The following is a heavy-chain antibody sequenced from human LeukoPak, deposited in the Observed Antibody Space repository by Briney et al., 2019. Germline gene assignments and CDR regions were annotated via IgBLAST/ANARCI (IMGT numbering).Heavy chain of an antibody. J-gene: IGHJ4*02. CDR3: ARVKTYYYGSGSYYYFDY. D-gene: IGHD3-10*01. CDR1: GFSFSDAW. V-gene: IGHV3-11*04. Sequence: GGSLRLSCAASGFSFSDAWMSWVRQIPGKGLEWVSYISSSGSTIYYADSVKGRFTISRDNAKNSLYLQMNSLRAEDTAVYYCARVKTYYYGSGSYYYFDYWGQGTLVTVSS. CDR2: ISSSGSTI.